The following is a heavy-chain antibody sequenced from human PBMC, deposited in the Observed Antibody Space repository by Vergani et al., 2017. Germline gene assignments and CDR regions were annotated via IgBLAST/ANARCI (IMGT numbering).Heavy chain of an antibody. CDR2: ITSYNGNT. D-gene: IGHD2-8*01. J-gene: IGHJ4*02. Sequence: QVQLVQSGAEVKKPGASVKVSFKASGYTFTIYLITWVRQAPRKGLEWMGWITSYNGNTNYAQNLQGRVTMTTDTSTSTAYLELRSLRSDDTAVYYCARDGLNGGYNDYWGQGTLVTVSS. V-gene: IGHV1-18*04. CDR3: ARDGLNGGYNDY. CDR1: GYTFTIYL.